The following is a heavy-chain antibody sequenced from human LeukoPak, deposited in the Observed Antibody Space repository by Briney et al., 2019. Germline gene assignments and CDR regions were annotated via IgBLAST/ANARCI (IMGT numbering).Heavy chain of an antibody. V-gene: IGHV4-59*01. J-gene: IGHJ4*02. CDR1: GGSISTYY. CDR2: IYYSGYT. D-gene: IGHD3-3*01. CDR3: ARAFSPIITIFGVVTTYYFDY. Sequence: SETLSLTCTVSGGSISTYYWSWIRQPPGRGLEWIGYIYYSGYTNYNPSLKSRVTISVDTSKNQFSLKLSSVTAADTAVYYCARAFSPIITIFGVVTTYYFDYWGQGTLVTVSS.